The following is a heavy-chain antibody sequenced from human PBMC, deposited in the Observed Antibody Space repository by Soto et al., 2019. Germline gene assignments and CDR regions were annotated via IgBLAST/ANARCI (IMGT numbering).Heavy chain of an antibody. D-gene: IGHD3-22*01. CDR2: IHFDGSTS. CDR1: GFTFGKYW. J-gene: IGHJ6*02. V-gene: IGHV3-74*01. Sequence: GGSLRVSCAASGFTFGKYWMRWVRQAPGKGLVWVSRIHFDGSTSSYADSVKGRFTISRDNAKNTLYLQMNSLRAEDTAVYYCARDYYDNSGSSYVDYGMDVWGQGTTVTV. CDR3: ARDYYDNSGSSYVDYGMDV.